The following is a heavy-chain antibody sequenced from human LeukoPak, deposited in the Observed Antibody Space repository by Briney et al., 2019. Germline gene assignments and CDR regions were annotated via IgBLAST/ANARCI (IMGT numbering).Heavy chain of an antibody. V-gene: IGHV1-18*01. D-gene: IGHD3-3*01. J-gene: IGHJ4*02. Sequence: ASVKVSCKASGYTFTSYGISWVRQAPGQGLEWMGWISAYNGNTNYAQKLQGRVTMTTDTSTSTAYMELRSLRSDDTAVYYCARTYYDFWSGLYYFDYWGQGTLATVSS. CDR2: ISAYNGNT. CDR1: GYTFTSYG. CDR3: ARTYYDFWSGLYYFDY.